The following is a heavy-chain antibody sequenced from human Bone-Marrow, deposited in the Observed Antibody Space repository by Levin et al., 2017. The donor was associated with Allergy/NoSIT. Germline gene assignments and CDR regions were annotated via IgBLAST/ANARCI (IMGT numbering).Heavy chain of an antibody. J-gene: IGHJ6*02. D-gene: IGHD4-23*01. CDR3: VKETSAGGADV. V-gene: IGHV3-9*02. CDR1: GFTSADPA. CDR2: ITWNSDRI. Sequence: GGSLRLSCVASGFTSADPAMHWVRQVSGKGLEWVSGITWNSDRIGYADSVKGRFTTSRDNAKNSLYLEMNSLRVEDTALYYCVKETSAGGADVWGHGTAVIVSS.